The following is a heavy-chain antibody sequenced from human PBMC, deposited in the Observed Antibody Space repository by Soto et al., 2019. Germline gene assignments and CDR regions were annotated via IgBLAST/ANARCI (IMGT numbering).Heavy chain of an antibody. CDR3: AKDPNGDYVGAFDI. CDR2: ISGSGGRT. D-gene: IGHD4-17*01. Sequence: EVQLLESGGNLIQPGGSLRLSCAASGFTFRNYAMSWVRQAPGAVPEWVSGISGSGGRTYYADSVKGRFTISRDNSNNALFLQMNSLRAEDTALYYCAKDPNGDYVGAFDIWGRGTMVTVSS. V-gene: IGHV3-23*01. CDR1: GFTFRNYA. J-gene: IGHJ3*02.